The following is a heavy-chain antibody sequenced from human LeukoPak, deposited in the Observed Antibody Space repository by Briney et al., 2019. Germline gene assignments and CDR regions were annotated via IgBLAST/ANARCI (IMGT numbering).Heavy chain of an antibody. D-gene: IGHD3-16*01. CDR3: ARGGYYDYVWGSYPFDY. CDR1: GGSISSYY. CDR2: IYYSGST. J-gene: IGHJ4*02. Sequence: SETLSLTCSVSGGSISSYYWNWIRQPPGKGLEWIGHIYYSGSTNYNPSLKSRVTISVDTSKNQFSLKLSSVTAADTAVYYCARGGYYDYVWGSYPFDYWGQGTPVTVSS. V-gene: IGHV4-59*01.